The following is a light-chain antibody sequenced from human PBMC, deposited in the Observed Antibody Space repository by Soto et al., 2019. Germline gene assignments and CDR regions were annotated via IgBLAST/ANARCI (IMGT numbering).Light chain of an antibody. J-gene: IGLJ1*01. CDR1: SSDVGGYNY. V-gene: IGLV2-8*01. CDR2: EVS. CDR3: SSCAFSNNFVYV. Sequence: QSALTQPPSASGSPGQSVTISCTGTSSDVGGYNYVSWYQQHPGKAPKLIIYEVSQRPSGVPDRFSGSKSGNTAFLTVSGLQAEDEADYYCSSCAFSNNFVYVFGTGTKLTVL.